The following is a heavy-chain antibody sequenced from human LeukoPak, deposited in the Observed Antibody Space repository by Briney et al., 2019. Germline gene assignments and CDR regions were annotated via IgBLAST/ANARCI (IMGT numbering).Heavy chain of an antibody. CDR2: IKQDGSEK. CDR1: GFTFSSYW. CDR3: AREGARSYSGYADY. D-gene: IGHD5-12*01. V-gene: IGHV3-7*01. Sequence: PGGSLRLSCAASGFTFSSYWMSWVRQAPGKGLEWVANIKQDGSEKYYVDSVKGRFTISRDNAKNSLYLQMNSLRAEDTAVYYCAREGARSYSGYADYWGQGTLVTVPS. J-gene: IGHJ4*02.